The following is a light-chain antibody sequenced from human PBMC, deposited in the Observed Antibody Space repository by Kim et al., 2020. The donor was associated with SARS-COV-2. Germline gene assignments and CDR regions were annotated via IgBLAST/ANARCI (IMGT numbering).Light chain of an antibody. CDR3: QQYSDWPRA. CDR2: GAS. Sequence: VAPGERATLSCRASQSVSSNLAWYQKRPGQAPRLLIHGASTRATGVPARFSGSGSGTEFTLTISSLQSEDFAVYYCQQYSDWPRAFGQGTKLEI. J-gene: IGKJ2*01. V-gene: IGKV3-15*01. CDR1: QSVSSN.